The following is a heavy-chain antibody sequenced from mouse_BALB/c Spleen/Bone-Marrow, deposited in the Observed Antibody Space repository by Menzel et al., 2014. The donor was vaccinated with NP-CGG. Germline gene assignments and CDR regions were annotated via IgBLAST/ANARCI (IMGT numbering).Heavy chain of an antibody. CDR3: ARLSYYGLFAY. Sequence: EVQGVESGGGLVQPGGSLKLSCPASGFDFSGYWMSWVRQAPGKGLEWIGEINPDSTTINYAPSRKDKFIISRDNAKNTLFLQMGKVRSEDTALYYCARLSYYGLFAYWGQGTLVTVSA. J-gene: IGHJ3*01. V-gene: IGHV4-1*02. CDR1: GFDFSGYW. D-gene: IGHD1-1*01. CDR2: INPDSTTI.